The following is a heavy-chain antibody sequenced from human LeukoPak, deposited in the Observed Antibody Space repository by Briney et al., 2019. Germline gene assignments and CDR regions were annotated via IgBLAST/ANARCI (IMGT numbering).Heavy chain of an antibody. CDR2: ISSSSSYI. CDR3: ARADSGTPYYFDY. CDR1: GFTFSSYS. Sequence: PGGSLRLSCAASGFTFSSYSMNWVRQAPGKGLEWVSSISSSSSYIYYADSVKGRFTISRDNAKSSLYLQMNSLRAEDTAVYYCARADSGTPYYFDYWGQGTLVTVSS. D-gene: IGHD5-12*01. V-gene: IGHV3-21*01. J-gene: IGHJ4*02.